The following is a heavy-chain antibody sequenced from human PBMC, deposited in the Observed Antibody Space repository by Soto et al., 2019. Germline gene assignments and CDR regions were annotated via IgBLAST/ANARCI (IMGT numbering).Heavy chain of an antibody. D-gene: IGHD2-21*01. CDR1: GFTFSNYA. CDR3: ATNQTYWATRAAFDY. J-gene: IGHJ4*02. Sequence: GGSLRLSCAASGFTFSNYAMNWVRQAPGKGLEWVSGISGGSGDSTFYADSVRGRFTISRDNSKNTLHLQMNSLRTEDTAVYYCATNQTYWATRAAFDYWGQGTLVTVSS. CDR2: ISGGSGDST. V-gene: IGHV3-23*01.